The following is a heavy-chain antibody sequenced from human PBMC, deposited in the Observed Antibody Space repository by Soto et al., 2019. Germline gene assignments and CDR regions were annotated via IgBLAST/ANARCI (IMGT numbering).Heavy chain of an antibody. CDR2: INHSGST. J-gene: IGHJ4*02. D-gene: IGHD2-2*02. Sequence: PSETLSLTCTVSGGSISSGGYYWSWIRQHPGKGLEWIGEINHSGSTSYNPSLESRVTLSVDTSKNQFSLKLSSVTAADTAMYYCAREYCSRTSCYIYFNYWGQGTLVTVSS. V-gene: IGHV4-31*03. CDR3: AREYCSRTSCYIYFNY. CDR1: GGSISSGGYY.